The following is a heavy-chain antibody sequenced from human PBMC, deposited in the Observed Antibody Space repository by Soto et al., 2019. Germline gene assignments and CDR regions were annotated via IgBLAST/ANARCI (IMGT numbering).Heavy chain of an antibody. CDR2: ISAYNGNT. Sequence: ASVKVSCKASGYTFTSYGISWVRQAPGQGLEWMGWISAYNGNTNYAQKLQGRVTMATDTSTSTACMELRSLRSDDTAVYYCARDGPTGIDVVVVYYYYMDVWGKGTTVTVSS. CDR3: ARDGPTGIDVVVVYYYYMDV. V-gene: IGHV1-18*01. D-gene: IGHD2-15*01. J-gene: IGHJ6*03. CDR1: GYTFTSYG.